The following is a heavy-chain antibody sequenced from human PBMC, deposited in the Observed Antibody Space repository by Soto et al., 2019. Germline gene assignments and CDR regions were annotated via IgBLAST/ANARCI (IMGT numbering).Heavy chain of an antibody. CDR2: ISYDGSNK. V-gene: IGHV3-30*18. CDR1: GFTFSSYG. Sequence: GGSLRLSCAASGFTFSSYGMHWVRQAPGKGPEWVAVISYDGSNKYYADSVKGRFTISRDNSKNTPYLQMNSLRAEDTAVYYCAKGAREYSSSSSLDYWGQGTLVTVSS. J-gene: IGHJ4*02. CDR3: AKGAREYSSSSSLDY. D-gene: IGHD6-6*01.